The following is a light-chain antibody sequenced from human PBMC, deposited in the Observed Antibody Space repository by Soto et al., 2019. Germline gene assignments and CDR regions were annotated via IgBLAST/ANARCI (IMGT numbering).Light chain of an antibody. J-gene: IGLJ3*02. Sequence: QSALTQPRSVSGSPGQSVTISCTGTSSDVGGYNYVSWYQQHPGKPPKVIIYDVSKRPSGVPDRFSGSKSGNTASLTISGLQAEDEADYHCCSFAGCYIRVFGGGTKLTVL. CDR2: DVS. V-gene: IGLV2-11*01. CDR1: SSDVGGYNY. CDR3: CSFAGCYIRV.